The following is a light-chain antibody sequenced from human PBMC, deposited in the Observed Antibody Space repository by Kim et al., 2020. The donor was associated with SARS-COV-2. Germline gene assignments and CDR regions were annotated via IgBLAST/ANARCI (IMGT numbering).Light chain of an antibody. CDR2: GAS. J-gene: IGKJ1*01. V-gene: IGKV3-20*01. CDR1: QSRSSSF. CDR3: QQYNTPPWT. Sequence: SPRERATRSCRASQSRSSSFLAWYQQKPGQAPRLLIYGASARATGIPDRFSGTGSGTGFTLTISRLEPEDFAVYYCQQYNTPPWTFCQGTKVDIK.